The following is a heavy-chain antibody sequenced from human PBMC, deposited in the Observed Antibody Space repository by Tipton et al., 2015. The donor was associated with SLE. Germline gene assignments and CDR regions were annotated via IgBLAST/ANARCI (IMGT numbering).Heavy chain of an antibody. D-gene: IGHD3-22*01. Sequence: LRLSCAASGFTFSSYALSWIRQPPGKGLEWIGEINHSGSTNYNPSLKNRVTISVDTSKNQFSLKLSSVTAADTAVYYCAKDIDSSDEGRAFDIWGQGTMVTVSS. V-gene: IGHV4-34*01. CDR1: GFTFSSYA. CDR2: INHSGST. CDR3: AKDIDSSDEGRAFDI. J-gene: IGHJ3*02.